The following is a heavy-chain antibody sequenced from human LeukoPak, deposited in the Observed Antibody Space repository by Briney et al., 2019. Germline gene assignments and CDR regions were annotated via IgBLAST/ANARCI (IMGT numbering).Heavy chain of an antibody. D-gene: IGHD4-17*01. V-gene: IGHV4-59*06. CDR1: GGFISSYY. CDR3: AASTEIAIYGDSTWSFGY. CDR2: IYYSGST. Sequence: SETLSLTCTVSGGFISSYYWSWIRQHPGKGLEWIGYIYYSGSTYYNPSLKSRVTISVDTSKNQFSLKLSSVTAADTAVYYCAASTEIAIYGDSTWSFGYWGQGTLVTVSS. J-gene: IGHJ4*02.